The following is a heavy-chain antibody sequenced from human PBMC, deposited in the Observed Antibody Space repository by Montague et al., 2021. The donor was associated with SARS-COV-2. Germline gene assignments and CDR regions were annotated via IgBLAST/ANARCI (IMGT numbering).Heavy chain of an antibody. V-gene: IGHV2-5*02. D-gene: IGHD4-17*01. CDR1: GFSLRTSGVG. J-gene: IGHJ4*02. CDR3: VHSYADYLFDY. Sequence: PALVKPTQTLTLTCSSSGFSLRTSGVGVGWIRQPPGKALEWLAVIYWDDDKRYSPSLKSRLTITKDTSKNQVVLTVTNMDPVDTATYYCVHSYADYLFDYWGQGTLVSVSS. CDR2: IYWDDDK.